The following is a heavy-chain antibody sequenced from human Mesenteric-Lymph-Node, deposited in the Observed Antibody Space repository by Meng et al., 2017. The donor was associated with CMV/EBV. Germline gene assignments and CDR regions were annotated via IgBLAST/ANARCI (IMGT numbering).Heavy chain of an antibody. D-gene: IGHD6-19*01. V-gene: IGHV3-43D*03. CDR1: GFTFDDYA. Sequence: GGSLRLSCAASGFTFDDYAMHWFRQAPGKGLEWVSLISWDGGSTYYADSVKGRFTISRDNSKNSLYLQMNSLRAEDTALYYCAKDMGGGPVGIAVAGTGGFDYWGQGTLVTVSS. J-gene: IGHJ4*02. CDR3: AKDMGGGPVGIAVAGTGGFDY. CDR2: ISWDGGST.